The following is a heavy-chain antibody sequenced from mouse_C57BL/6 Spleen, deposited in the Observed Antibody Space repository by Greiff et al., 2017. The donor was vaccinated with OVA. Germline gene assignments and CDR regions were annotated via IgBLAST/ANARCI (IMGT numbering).Heavy chain of an antibody. D-gene: IGHD1-1*01. V-gene: IGHV1-61*01. Sequence: VQLQQPGAELVRPGSSVKLSCKASGYTFTSYWMDWVKQRPGQGLEWIGNIYPSDSETHYNQKFKDKATLTVDKSSSTAYMQLSSLTSEDSAVYYCAGTTVGSYAMDYWGQGTSVTVSS. J-gene: IGHJ4*01. CDR3: AGTTVGSYAMDY. CDR1: GYTFTSYW. CDR2: IYPSDSET.